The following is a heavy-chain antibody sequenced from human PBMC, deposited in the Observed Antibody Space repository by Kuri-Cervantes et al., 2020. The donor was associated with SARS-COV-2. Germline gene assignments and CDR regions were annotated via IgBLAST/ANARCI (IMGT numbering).Heavy chain of an antibody. J-gene: IGHJ6*03. D-gene: IGHD2-2*02. CDR3: AKDSFVVVPAAIPGYYYYMDV. V-gene: IGHV3-30*02. Sequence: GGSLRLSCAASGFTFSSYGMHWVRQAPGKGLEWVAFIRYDGSNKYYADSVKGRFTISRDNSKNTLYLQMNSLRAEDTAVYYCAKDSFVVVPAAIPGYYYYMDVWGKGTTVTVSS. CDR1: GFTFSSYG. CDR2: IRYDGSNK.